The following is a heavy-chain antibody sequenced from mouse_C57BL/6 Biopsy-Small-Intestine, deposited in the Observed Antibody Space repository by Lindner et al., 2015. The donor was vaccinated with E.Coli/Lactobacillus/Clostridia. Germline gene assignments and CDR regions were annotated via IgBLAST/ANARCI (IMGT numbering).Heavy chain of an antibody. J-gene: IGHJ3*01. D-gene: IGHD2-4*01. CDR1: GYTFTDYN. V-gene: IGHV1-22*01. CDR3: AREEGYYDYSWFAY. CDR2: LTYNGGT. Sequence: EVQLQESGPELVKPGASVKMSCKASGYTFTDYNMHWVKQSHGRALSGLDILTYNGGTSYNQKFKGKATLTVNKSSSTAYMELRSLTSEDSAVYYCAREEGYYDYSWFAYWGQGTLVTVSA.